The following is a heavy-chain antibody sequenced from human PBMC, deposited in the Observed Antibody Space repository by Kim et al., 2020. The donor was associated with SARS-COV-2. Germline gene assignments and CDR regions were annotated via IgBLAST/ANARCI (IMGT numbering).Heavy chain of an antibody. CDR3: ARVGYDYVWGSYRDYYYYYSMDV. CDR1: GFTFSDYY. D-gene: IGHD3-16*02. CDR2: ISSSSSYT. J-gene: IGHJ6*02. V-gene: IGHV3-11*05. Sequence: GGSLRLSCAASGFTFSDYYMSWIRQAPGKGLEWVSYISSSSSYTNYADSGKGRFTISRDNAKNSLYLQMNSLRAEDTAVYYCARVGYDYVWGSYRDYYYYYSMDVWGRGTTVTASS.